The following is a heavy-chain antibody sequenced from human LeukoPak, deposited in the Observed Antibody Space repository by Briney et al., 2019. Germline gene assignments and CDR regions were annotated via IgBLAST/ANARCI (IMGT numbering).Heavy chain of an antibody. CDR3: AREGSSGPDSYAFDL. V-gene: IGHV1-2*02. CDR1: GFTFSGYY. J-gene: IGHJ3*01. D-gene: IGHD3-3*01. Sequence: ASVRVSCKASGFTFSGYYVQWVRQAPGQGLEWVGWMNFNNGGTRYAPKFQGRVTMTGDASIGAIYMDLSDLKSDDTAMYYCAREGSSGPDSYAFDLWGQGTMVTISS. CDR2: MNFNNGGT.